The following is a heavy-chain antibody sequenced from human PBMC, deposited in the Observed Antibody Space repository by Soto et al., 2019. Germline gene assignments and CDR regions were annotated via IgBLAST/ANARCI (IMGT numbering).Heavy chain of an antibody. D-gene: IGHD2-8*01. CDR1: GGSISSGDYY. J-gene: IGHJ3*02. CDR3: ARAPLYCTNGVCYRDSFDI. V-gene: IGHV4-30-4*01. Sequence: QVQLQESGPGLVKPSQTLSLTCTVSGGSISSGDYYWSWIRPPPGKGLEWIGYIYYSGSTYYHPSLKRRVTISVDTSKNQFSLELSSLTAADTAVYYCARAPLYCTNGVCYRDSFDIWGQGTMGIVSS. CDR2: IYYSGST.